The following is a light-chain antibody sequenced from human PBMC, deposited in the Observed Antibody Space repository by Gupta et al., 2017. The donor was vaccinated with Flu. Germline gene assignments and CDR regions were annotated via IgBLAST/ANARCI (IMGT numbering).Light chain of an antibody. Sequence: SVRPPPPAASGPPGQSITISCSGGSSKIGSNTVNCYQQVPGTAPRLLMYNDKQRLSGVPDRFSGSKSGTSASLAISGLQAEEEADYYCASGDDSLNGVVFGGGTKLTVL. CDR3: ASGDDSLNGVV. V-gene: IGLV1-44*01. CDR1: SSKIGSNT. CDR2: NDK. J-gene: IGLJ3*02.